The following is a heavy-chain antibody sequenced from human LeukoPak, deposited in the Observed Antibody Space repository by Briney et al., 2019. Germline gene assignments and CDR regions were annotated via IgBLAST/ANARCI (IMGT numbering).Heavy chain of an antibody. V-gene: IGHV3-23*01. CDR3: ANSPKSDY. Sequence: GGSLRLSCAASGFTFSSYGMSWVRQAPGKGLEWVSAISGRGGSTYYADSVKGRFTISRDNSKNTLYLQMSSLRAEDTAVYYCANSPKSDYWGQGTLVTVSS. J-gene: IGHJ4*02. CDR2: ISGRGGST. CDR1: GFTFSSYG.